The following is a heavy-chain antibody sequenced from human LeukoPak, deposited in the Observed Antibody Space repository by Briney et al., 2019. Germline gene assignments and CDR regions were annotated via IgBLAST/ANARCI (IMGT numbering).Heavy chain of an antibody. CDR3: ARQGDIAVATLDY. V-gene: IGHV4-59*08. CDR2: IYDSGST. Sequence: SETLSLTCTVSGGSINSYYWSWIRQPPGKGLEWIGYIYDSGSTNYNPSLKSRVTISVDTSKNQFSLKLSSVTAADTAVYYCARQGDIAVATLDYWGQGTLVTVSS. J-gene: IGHJ4*02. D-gene: IGHD6-19*01. CDR1: GGSINSYY.